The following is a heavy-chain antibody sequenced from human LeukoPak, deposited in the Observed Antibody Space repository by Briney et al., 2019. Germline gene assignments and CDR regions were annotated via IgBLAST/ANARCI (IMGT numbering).Heavy chain of an antibody. CDR3: ARHGRFYDSSGYIDF. D-gene: IGHD3-22*01. J-gene: IGHJ4*02. CDR2: IYTSGTT. CDR1: GGSISSYY. V-gene: IGHV4-4*09. Sequence: SETLSLTCTVSGGSISSYYWSWIRHPPGKGLKWIGYIYTSGTTNYNPSLKSRVTIPVDTSKNQFSLNLSSVTPADPPVYYWARHGRFYDSSGYIDFWGQGTLVTVSS.